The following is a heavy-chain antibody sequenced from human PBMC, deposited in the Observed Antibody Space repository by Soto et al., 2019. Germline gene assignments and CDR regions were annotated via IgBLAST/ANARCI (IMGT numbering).Heavy chain of an antibody. V-gene: IGHV5-51*01. CDR2: IYPGDSDT. CDR1: GYSFTSYW. J-gene: IGHJ4*02. Sequence: GESLKISCKGSGYSFTSYWIAWVRQMPGKGLEWMGIIYPGDSDTRYSPSFQGQVTISADKSISTAYLQWRSLKASDTAMYYCARAKGDCSGGSCSQVLCDYWGQGTLVTVSS. D-gene: IGHD2-15*01. CDR3: ARAKGDCSGGSCSQVLCDY.